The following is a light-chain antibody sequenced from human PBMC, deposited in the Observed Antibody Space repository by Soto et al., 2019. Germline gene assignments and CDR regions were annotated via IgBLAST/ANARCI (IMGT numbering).Light chain of an antibody. CDR3: SSYTSSSTLGGV. V-gene: IGLV2-14*01. J-gene: IGLJ1*01. CDR1: SSDVGGYNY. CDR2: DVS. Sequence: QSALTQPASVSGSPGRSITISCTGTSSDVGGYNYVSWYQQYPGKAPKLMIYDVSSRPSGVSNRFSGSKSGNTASLTISGLQAEDEADYYCSSYTSSSTLGGVFGTGTKLTVL.